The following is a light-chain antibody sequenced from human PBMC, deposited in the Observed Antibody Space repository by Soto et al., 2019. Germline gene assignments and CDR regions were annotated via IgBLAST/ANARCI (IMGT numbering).Light chain of an antibody. CDR1: SSNIGSDI. CDR2: SNI. CDR3: AAWDGSLNGWV. Sequence: QSVLTQPPSASGTPGQRVTISCSGSSSNIGSDIVNWYQQLPGTAPKLLIYSNIQRPSGVPDRFSGSKSGTSASLAIGGLQSEDEADYYCAAWDGSLNGWVFGGGTKLTVL. J-gene: IGLJ3*02. V-gene: IGLV1-44*01.